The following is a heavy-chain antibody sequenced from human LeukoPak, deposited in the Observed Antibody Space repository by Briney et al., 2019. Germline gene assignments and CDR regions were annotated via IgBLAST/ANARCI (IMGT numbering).Heavy chain of an antibody. J-gene: IGHJ4*02. Sequence: SETLSLTCTVSGGSISSYYWSWIRQPPGKGLEWIGSIYSSGSTYYNASLQSRVTISIETSKNQISLRLNSVTAADTAIYYCAKSGGYGLIDYWGQGTLVTGSS. V-gene: IGHV4-59*04. CDR2: IYSSGST. CDR3: AKSGGYGLIDY. D-gene: IGHD1-26*01. CDR1: GGSISSYY.